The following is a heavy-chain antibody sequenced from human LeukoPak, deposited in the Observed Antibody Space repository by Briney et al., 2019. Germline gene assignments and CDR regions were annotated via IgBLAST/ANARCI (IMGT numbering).Heavy chain of an antibody. CDR1: GFTFGDYV. J-gene: IGHJ4*02. D-gene: IGHD3-10*01. CDR3: AKDRVFELWFEEASPYYFDY. V-gene: IGHV3-21*01. Sequence: PGRSLRLSCTASGFTFGDYVMSWVRQAPGKGLEWVSSISSSSSYIYYADSVKGRFTISRDNAKNSLYLQMNSLRAEDTAVYYCAKDRVFELWFEEASPYYFDYWGQGTLVTVSS. CDR2: ISSSSSYI.